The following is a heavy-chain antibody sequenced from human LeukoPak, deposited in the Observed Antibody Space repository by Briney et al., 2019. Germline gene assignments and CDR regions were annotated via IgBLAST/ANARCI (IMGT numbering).Heavy chain of an antibody. CDR3: ARPNEILPDYFDY. CDR1: GGSISSSSYY. J-gene: IGHJ4*02. V-gene: IGHV4-39*07. D-gene: IGHD2/OR15-2a*01. Sequence: PSETLSLTCTVSGGSISSSSYYWGWIRQPPGKGLEWIGSIYYSGSTYYNPSLKSRVTISVDTSKNQFSLKLSSVTAADTAVYYCARPNEILPDYFDYWGQGTLVTVSS. CDR2: IYYSGST.